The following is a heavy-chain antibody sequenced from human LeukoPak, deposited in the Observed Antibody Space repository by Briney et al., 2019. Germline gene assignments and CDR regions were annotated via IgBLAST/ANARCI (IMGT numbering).Heavy chain of an antibody. D-gene: IGHD3-22*01. CDR3: ALDSMRPRVFDI. CDR1: GYTLTELS. Sequence: ASVKVSCKVSGYTLTELSMHWVRQAPGKGLEWMGGFDPEDGETIYAQKFQGRVTMTEDTSTDTAYMELSSLRSEDTAVYYCALDSMRPRVFDIWGQGTMVTVSS. CDR2: FDPEDGET. J-gene: IGHJ3*02. V-gene: IGHV1-24*01.